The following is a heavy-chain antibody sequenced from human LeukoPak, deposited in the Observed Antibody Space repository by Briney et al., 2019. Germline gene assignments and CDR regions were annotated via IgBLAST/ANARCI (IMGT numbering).Heavy chain of an antibody. V-gene: IGHV4-59*08. D-gene: IGHD3-22*01. CDR2: IYYSGST. CDR3: ARLGYYYDSSGYTSVLDY. Sequence: SETLSLTCTVSGGSISSYYWSWIRQPPGKGLEWIGYIYYSGSTNYNPSLKSRVTISVDTSKNQFSLKLSSVTAADTAVYYCARLGYYYDSSGYTSVLDYWGQGTLATVSS. J-gene: IGHJ4*02. CDR1: GGSISSYY.